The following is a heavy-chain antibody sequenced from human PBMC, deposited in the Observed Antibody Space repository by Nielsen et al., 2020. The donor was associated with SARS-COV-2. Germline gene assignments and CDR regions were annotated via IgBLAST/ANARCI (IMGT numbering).Heavy chain of an antibody. CDR3: AREVKEYYYDSSGYYNLFDY. D-gene: IGHD3-22*01. V-gene: IGHV3-11*05. CDR2: ISSSSSYT. Sequence: GGSLRLSCAASGFTFSDYYMSWIRQAPGKGLEWVSYISSSSSYTNYADSVKGRFTISRDNAKNSLYLQMNSLRAEDTAVYYCAREVKEYYYDSSGYYNLFDYWGQGTLVTVSS. CDR1: GFTFSDYY. J-gene: IGHJ4*02.